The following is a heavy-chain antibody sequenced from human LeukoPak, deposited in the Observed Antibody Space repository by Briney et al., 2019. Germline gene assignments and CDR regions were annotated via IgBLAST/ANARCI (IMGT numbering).Heavy chain of an antibody. CDR3: ARGWQINSSGGFVQL. J-gene: IGHJ4*02. Sequence: ASLKVSCQASGYGFTDYYVHWIRQAPGQGLEWMGWINPSSGATIYAQKFQGRVTMTRDTFTTTAYMEINSLVSDDTAVYYCARGWQINSSGGFVQLWGQGTLVTVSS. V-gene: IGHV1-2*02. CDR2: INPSSGAT. D-gene: IGHD6-6*01. CDR1: GYGFTDYY.